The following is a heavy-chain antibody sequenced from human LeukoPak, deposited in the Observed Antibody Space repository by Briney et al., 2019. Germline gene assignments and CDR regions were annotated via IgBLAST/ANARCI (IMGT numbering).Heavy chain of an antibody. CDR1: GFTFSSNN. Sequence: GGSLRLSCAASGFTFSSNNINWVRQAPGKGLEWVSSISSSAYIYYADSVKGRFTISRDDAKNSLYLQMNSLRAEDTAVYYCAREDGGWCPYWGQGTLVTVSS. J-gene: IGHJ4*02. CDR3: AREDGGWCPY. CDR2: ISSSAYI. V-gene: IGHV3-21*01. D-gene: IGHD6-19*01.